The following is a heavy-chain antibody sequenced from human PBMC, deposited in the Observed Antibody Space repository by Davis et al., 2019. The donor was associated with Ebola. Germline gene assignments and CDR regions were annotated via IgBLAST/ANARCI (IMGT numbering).Heavy chain of an antibody. CDR3: ARRSGRYYDSSGYAFDY. CDR1: GYSFTSYW. CDR2: IDPSDSYT. Sequence: PGGSLRLSCKGSGYSFTSYWISWVRQMPGKGLEWMGRIDPSDSYTNYSPSFQGQVTISADKSISTAYLQWSSLKASDTAMYYCARRSGRYYDSSGYAFDYWGQGTLVTVSS. J-gene: IGHJ4*02. D-gene: IGHD3-22*01. V-gene: IGHV5-10-1*04.